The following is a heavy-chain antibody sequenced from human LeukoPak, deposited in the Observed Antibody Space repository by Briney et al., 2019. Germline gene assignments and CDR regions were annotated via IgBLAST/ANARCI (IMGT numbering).Heavy chain of an antibody. CDR3: ARSRCSSTSCYGSEDC. J-gene: IGHJ4*02. CDR1: GGSISGYY. Sequence: PSETLSPTCTVSGGSISGYYWSWIRQLPGKGLEWIGYIHYTVSPNYNPSLKSRETIAVDTSKNQFSLKPSSVTAADTAVYYCARSRCSSTSCYGSEDCWGQGTRVMVSA. CDR2: IHYTVSP. V-gene: IGHV4-59*08. D-gene: IGHD2-2*01.